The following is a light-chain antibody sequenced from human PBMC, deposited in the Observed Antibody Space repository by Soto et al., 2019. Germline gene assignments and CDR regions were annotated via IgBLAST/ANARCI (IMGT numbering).Light chain of an antibody. CDR1: QSISSW. CDR2: KAS. V-gene: IGKV1-5*03. CDR3: QQYNSYPWT. Sequence: DIQMTQSPSTLSASVGDRVTITCRASQSISSWLAWYQQKPGKAPKLLIYKASSLDSGVPSRFSGSGSGTQFTLTISSLHPDDFATYYCQQYNSYPWTFGQGTKVDIK. J-gene: IGKJ1*01.